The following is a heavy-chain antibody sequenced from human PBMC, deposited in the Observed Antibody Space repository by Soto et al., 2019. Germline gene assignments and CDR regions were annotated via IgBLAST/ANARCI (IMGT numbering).Heavy chain of an antibody. CDR3: AKDNQEYYYDSSGSISPFDY. CDR1: GFTFSSYG. Sequence: GGSLRLSCAASGFTFSSYGMHWVRQAPGKGLEWVAVISYDGSNKYYADSVKGRFTIYRDNSKNTLYLQMNSLRAEDTAVYYCAKDNQEYYYDSSGSISPFDYWGQGTLVTVSS. J-gene: IGHJ4*02. CDR2: ISYDGSNK. V-gene: IGHV3-30*18. D-gene: IGHD3-22*01.